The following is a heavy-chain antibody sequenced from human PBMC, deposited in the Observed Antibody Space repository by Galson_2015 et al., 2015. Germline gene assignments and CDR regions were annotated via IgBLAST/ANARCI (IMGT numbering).Heavy chain of an antibody. CDR3: ARGVRVEGYYMDV. D-gene: IGHD2-15*01. J-gene: IGHJ6*03. Sequence: SLRLSCAASGFTFSSYGMHWVRQAPGKGLEWVAVIWYDGSNKYYADSVKGRFTISRDNSKNTLYLQMNSLRAEDTAVYYCARGVRVEGYYMDVWGKGTTVTVSS. CDR2: IWYDGSNK. CDR1: GFTFSSYG. V-gene: IGHV3-33*01.